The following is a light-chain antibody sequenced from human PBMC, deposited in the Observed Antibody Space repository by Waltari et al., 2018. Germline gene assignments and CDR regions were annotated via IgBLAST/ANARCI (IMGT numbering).Light chain of an antibody. V-gene: IGLV2-23*02. J-gene: IGLJ3*02. Sequence: QSALSQPASVSGSPGQSIPIPCPGTSSNVGGYNLFSWYQHHPGKAPKLLISDVNKRPSGVSNRFSGSKSGNTASLTISGLQAEDEADYYCYSYAGSSTWVFGGGTNLAVL. CDR3: YSYAGSSTWV. CDR1: SSNVGGYNL. CDR2: DVN.